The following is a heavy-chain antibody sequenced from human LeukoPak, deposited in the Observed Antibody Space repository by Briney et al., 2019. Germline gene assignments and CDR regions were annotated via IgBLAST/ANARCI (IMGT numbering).Heavy chain of an antibody. D-gene: IGHD4-17*01. CDR2: ISYDGSNK. V-gene: IGHV3-30*18. J-gene: IGHJ4*02. CDR1: GFTFSSDG. CDR3: AKVPYGDYVFAFDY. Sequence: GGSLRLSCAASGFTFSSDGMHWVRQAQGKGLEWVAVISYDGSNKYYADSVTGRFTISRDNSKNTLCLQMNSLRAEDTAVYYCAKVPYGDYVFAFDYWGQGTLVTVSS.